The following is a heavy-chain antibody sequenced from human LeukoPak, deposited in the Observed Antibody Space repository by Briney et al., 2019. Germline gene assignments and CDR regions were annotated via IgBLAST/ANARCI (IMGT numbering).Heavy chain of an antibody. J-gene: IGHJ6*04. Sequence: GGSLRLSCAASGFTFSSYVMHWVRQAPGKGLEWVAIISYDGSNEYYADSVKGRFTISRDNSKNTLYLQMNSLRAADTAVYYCARDTRGATIVLDVWGKGTTVTVSS. CDR3: ARDTRGATIVLDV. CDR1: GFTFSSYV. CDR2: ISYDGSNE. D-gene: IGHD5-12*01. V-gene: IGHV3-30*04.